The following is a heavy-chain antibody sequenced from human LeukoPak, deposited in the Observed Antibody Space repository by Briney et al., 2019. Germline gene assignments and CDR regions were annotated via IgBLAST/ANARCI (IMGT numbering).Heavy chain of an antibody. J-gene: IGHJ6*02. CDR1: GGSISSSSYY. Sequence: SETLSLTCTVSGGSISSSSYYWGWIRQPLGKGLEWIGSIYYSGSTYYNPSLKSRVTISVDTSKNQFSLKLSSVTAADTAVYYCASLASSTYYGMDVWGQGTTVTVSS. D-gene: IGHD5/OR15-5a*01. CDR2: IYYSGST. CDR3: ASLASSTYYGMDV. V-gene: IGHV4-39*01.